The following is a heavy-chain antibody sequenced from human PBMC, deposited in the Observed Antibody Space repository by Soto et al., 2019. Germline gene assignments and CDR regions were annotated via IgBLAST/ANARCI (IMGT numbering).Heavy chain of an antibody. J-gene: IGHJ4*02. Sequence: QVQLQESGPGLVKPSQTLSLTCTVSGGSISSGDYYWSWIRQPPGKGLEWIGYIYYSGSTYYNPSLKRRATLSGGSSKNQFSLRLSAVTAADTAVYYCACQCESYARFDYWGQGTLVTVSS. V-gene: IGHV4-30-4*01. D-gene: IGHD4-17*01. CDR1: GGSISSGDYY. CDR2: IYYSGST. CDR3: ACQCESYARFDY.